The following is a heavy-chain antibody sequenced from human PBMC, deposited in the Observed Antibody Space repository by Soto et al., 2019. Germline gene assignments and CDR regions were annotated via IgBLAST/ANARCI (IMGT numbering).Heavy chain of an antibody. CDR3: AKLGAYVGATTEVKGYYFDY. V-gene: IGHV3-23*01. CDR1: GFTFSSYA. CDR2: ISGSGGDT. J-gene: IGHJ4*02. D-gene: IGHD1-26*01. Sequence: EVQLLESGGGLVQPGGSLRLSCAASGFTFSSYAMSWVRQAPGKGLEWVSTISGSGGDTYYADSVKGRFTISRDNSKNTLYLQVNSLRAEDTAVYYCAKLGAYVGATTEVKGYYFDYWGQGALVTVSS.